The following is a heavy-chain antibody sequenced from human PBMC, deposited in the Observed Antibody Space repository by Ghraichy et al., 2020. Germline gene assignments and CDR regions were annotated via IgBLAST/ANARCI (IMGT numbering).Heavy chain of an antibody. CDR1: GFTFSSYG. V-gene: IGHV3-33*01. Sequence: GGSLRLSCAASGFTFSSYGMHWVRQAPGKGLEWVAVIWYDGSNKYYADSVKGRFTISRDNSKNTLYLQMNSLRAEDTAVYYCARGDGDYVWRQYYFDYWGQGTLVTVSS. J-gene: IGHJ4*02. CDR3: ARGDGDYVWRQYYFDY. CDR2: IWYDGSNK. D-gene: IGHD4-17*01.